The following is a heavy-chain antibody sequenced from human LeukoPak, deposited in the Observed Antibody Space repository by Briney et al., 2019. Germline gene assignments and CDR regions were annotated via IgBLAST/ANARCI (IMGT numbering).Heavy chain of an antibody. CDR3: AKVGPITIFGVVIPPDY. CDR2: IRYDGSNK. CDR1: GFTFSSYG. V-gene: IGHV3-30*02. D-gene: IGHD3-3*01. J-gene: IGHJ4*02. Sequence: GGSLRLFCAASGFTFSSYGMHWVRQAPGKGLEWVAFIRYDGSNKYYADSVKGRFTISRDNSKNTLYLQMNSLRAEDTAVYYCAKVGPITIFGVVIPPDYWGQGTLVTVSS.